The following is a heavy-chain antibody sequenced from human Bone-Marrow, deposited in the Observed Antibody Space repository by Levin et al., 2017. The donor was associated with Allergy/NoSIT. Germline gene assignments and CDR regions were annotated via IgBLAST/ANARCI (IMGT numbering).Heavy chain of an antibody. CDR3: AKDQVGSTWFYGSDV. CDR2: ITGDARNT. CDR1: GFTFSSYA. V-gene: IGHV3-23*01. D-gene: IGHD6-13*01. J-gene: IGHJ6*02. Sequence: GGSLRLSCAASGFTFSSYAMTWVRQAPGKGLEWVSGITGDARNTYYAVSVKGRFTISRDNDKKTVYLQMNSVRAEDTAVYCCAKDQVGSTWFYGSDVWGQGTTVTVSS.